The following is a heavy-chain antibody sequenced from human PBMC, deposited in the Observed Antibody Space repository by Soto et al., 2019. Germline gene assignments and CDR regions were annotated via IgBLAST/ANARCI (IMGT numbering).Heavy chain of an antibody. CDR1: GGSIRSYC. J-gene: IGHJ6*02. D-gene: IGHD6-13*01. Sequence: PSETLSLTCTVSGGSIRSYCWTWIRQPPGEGLEWIGDINHSGSTNYNPSLKSRVTISIDTSKNQFSLKLSSVTAADTAVYYCARRKIIAAAGTYYYYGMDVWGQGTTVTVSS. CDR2: INHSGST. V-gene: IGHV4-34*01. CDR3: ARRKIIAAAGTYYYYGMDV.